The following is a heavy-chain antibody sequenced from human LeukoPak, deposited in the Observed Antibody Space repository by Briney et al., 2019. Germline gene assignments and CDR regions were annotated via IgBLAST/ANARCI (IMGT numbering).Heavy chain of an antibody. CDR1: GGSISSGGYS. CDR3: ARQGEIVGATYWSPKYNWFDP. V-gene: IGHV4-30-2*01. J-gene: IGHJ5*02. D-gene: IGHD1-26*01. CDR2: INHSGST. Sequence: PSETLSLTCAVSGGSISSGGYSWSWIRQPPGKGLEWIGEINHSGSTYYNPSLKSRVTISVDTSKNQFSPKLSSVTAADTAVYYCARQGEIVGATYWSPKYNWFDPWGQGTLVTVSS.